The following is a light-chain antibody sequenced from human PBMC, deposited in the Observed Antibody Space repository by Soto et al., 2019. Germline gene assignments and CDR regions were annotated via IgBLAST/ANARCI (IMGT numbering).Light chain of an antibody. CDR2: GAS. J-gene: IGKJ4*01. CDR3: HQYYSSPLT. Sequence: ESVLTQSTGTLSLCPGERATLSCRASQSVSSSYLAWYQQKPGQAPRLLIYGASSRATGITDRFSGSGSGTDFTLTISRLEPEDFAVYYCHQYYSSPLTCGGGTKVEIK. V-gene: IGKV3-20*01. CDR1: QSVSSSY.